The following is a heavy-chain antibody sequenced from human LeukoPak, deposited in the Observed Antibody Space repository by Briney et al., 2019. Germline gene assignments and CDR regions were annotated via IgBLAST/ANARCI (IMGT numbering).Heavy chain of an antibody. J-gene: IGHJ4*02. CDR2: LDPESGEV. CDR1: GYTFTAYY. D-gene: IGHD3-3*01. Sequence: ASVKVSCKASGYTFTAYYIHWVKQAPETGSEWMGRLDPESGEVIYAQNFQGRVTITRNTSISTAYMELSSLRSEDTAVYYCARGAIGTFWSGYYTSGFWDYWGQGTLVTVSS. V-gene: IGHV1-8*03. CDR3: ARGAIGTFWSGYYTSGFWDY.